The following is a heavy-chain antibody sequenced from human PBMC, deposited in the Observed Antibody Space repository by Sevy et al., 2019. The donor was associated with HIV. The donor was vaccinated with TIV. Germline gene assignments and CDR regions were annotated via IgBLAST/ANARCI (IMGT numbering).Heavy chain of an antibody. Sequence: GGSLRLSCAASGFTFSSYAMHWVHQAPGKGLEWVAVISYDGSNKYYADSVKGRFTISRDNSKNTLYLQMNSLRAEDTAVYYCARDHDRDGYSYAFDIWGQGTMVTVSS. D-gene: IGHD3-22*01. CDR1: GFTFSSYA. CDR3: ARDHDRDGYSYAFDI. V-gene: IGHV3-30-3*01. J-gene: IGHJ3*02. CDR2: ISYDGSNK.